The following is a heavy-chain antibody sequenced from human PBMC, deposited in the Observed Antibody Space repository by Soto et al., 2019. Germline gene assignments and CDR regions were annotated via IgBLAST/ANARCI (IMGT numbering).Heavy chain of an antibody. J-gene: IGHJ4*02. Sequence: RLSCAASGFTFSNAWMSWVRHAPVKGLEWVGRIKSKTDGGTTDYAAPVKGRFTISRDDSKNTLYLQMNSLKTEDTAVYYCTTDSYYYHSSGKLWYFDYWGQGTLVTVTS. V-gene: IGHV3-15*01. D-gene: IGHD3-22*01. CDR2: IKSKTDGGTT. CDR3: TTDSYYYHSSGKLWYFDY. CDR1: GFTFSNAW.